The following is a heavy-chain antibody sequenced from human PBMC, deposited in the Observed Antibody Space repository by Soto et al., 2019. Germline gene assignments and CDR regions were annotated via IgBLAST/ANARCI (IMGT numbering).Heavy chain of an antibody. D-gene: IGHD6-6*01. J-gene: IGHJ6*02. V-gene: IGHV5-51*01. Sequence: PGESLKISCKGSGYSFTSYWIGWVPQMPGKGLEWMGIIYPGDSDTRYSPSFQGQVTISADKSISTAYLQWSSLKASDPAMYYCLSFSSARKNYYFMDVWCQGITGTGSS. CDR2: IYPGDSDT. CDR3: LSFSSARKNYYFMDV. CDR1: GYSFTSYW.